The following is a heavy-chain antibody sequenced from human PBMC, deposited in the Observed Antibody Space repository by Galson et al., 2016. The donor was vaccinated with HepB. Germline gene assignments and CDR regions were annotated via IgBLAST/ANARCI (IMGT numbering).Heavy chain of an antibody. Sequence: SLRLSCAASGFTFSTYAMHWVRQAPRKGLEYVSAIRSDGSTTYYADSVKGRFTISRDNSENTVYLQMSSLRPEDTAIYYWVKDKVLSLYGVVTDLDYWGQATLVTVSS. CDR1: GFTFSTYA. J-gene: IGHJ4*02. CDR3: VKDKVLSLYGVVTDLDY. D-gene: IGHD3-3*01. V-gene: IGHV3-64D*08. CDR2: IRSDGSTT.